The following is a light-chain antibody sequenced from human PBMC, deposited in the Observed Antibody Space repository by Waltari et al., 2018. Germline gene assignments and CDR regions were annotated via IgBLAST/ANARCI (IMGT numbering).Light chain of an antibody. CDR1: QSVSSSY. Sequence: EIVLTLSPGTLSLSLGERATLSCRASQSVSSSYLAWYQQKPGQAPRLLIHTVNRRASGIPDRFSGSGSGTDFTLTISRLEPEDFAVYYCQEYGTSRTFGQGTKVEI. J-gene: IGKJ1*01. CDR3: QEYGTSRT. V-gene: IGKV3-20*01. CDR2: TVN.